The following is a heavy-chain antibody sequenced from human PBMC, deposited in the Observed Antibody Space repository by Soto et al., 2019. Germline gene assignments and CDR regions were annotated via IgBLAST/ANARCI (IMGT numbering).Heavy chain of an antibody. Sequence: PGGSLRLSCAASGFTFSSYGMNWVRQAPGKGLEWVSYISSGSSTIYYANSVKGRFTISRDNAKNSLYLQMNSLRAEDTAVYYWAREETWLQSLDYWGQGTLVTVSS. CDR2: ISSGSSTI. CDR1: GFTFSSYG. D-gene: IGHD5-12*01. J-gene: IGHJ4*02. V-gene: IGHV3-48*01. CDR3: AREETWLQSLDY.